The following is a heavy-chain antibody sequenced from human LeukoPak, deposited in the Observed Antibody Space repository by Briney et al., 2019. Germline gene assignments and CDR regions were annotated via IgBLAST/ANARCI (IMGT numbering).Heavy chain of an antibody. Sequence: GASVKVSCKVSGYTLTELSMHWVRQAPGKGLEWMGGFDPEDGETIYAQKFQGRVTMTEDTSTDTAYMELSSLRSEDTAVYYCATSSAYYYDRSGNFHWGQGTLVTVSS. V-gene: IGHV1-24*01. J-gene: IGHJ4*02. CDR3: ATSSAYYYDRSGNFH. CDR1: GYTLTELS. D-gene: IGHD3-22*01. CDR2: FDPEDGET.